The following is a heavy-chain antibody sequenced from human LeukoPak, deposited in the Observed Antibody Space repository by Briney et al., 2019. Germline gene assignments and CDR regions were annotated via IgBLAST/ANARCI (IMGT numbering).Heavy chain of an antibody. J-gene: IGHJ5*02. CDR2: IRSKANNYAT. D-gene: IGHD4-23*01. V-gene: IGHV3-73*01. CDR3: TRRYGANSWWFDP. CDR1: GLIFSGST. Sequence: GGSLKLSCAASGLIFSGSTMHWVRQASGKGLEWVGRIRSKANNYATAYAASVKGRFTISRDDSKNAAYLQMNSLKTEDTAVYYCTRRYGANSWWFDPWGQGTLVTVSS.